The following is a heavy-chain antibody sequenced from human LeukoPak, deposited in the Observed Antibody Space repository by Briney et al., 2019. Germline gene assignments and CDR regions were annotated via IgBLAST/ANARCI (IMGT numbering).Heavy chain of an antibody. V-gene: IGHV3-15*07. CDR3: STGNQYDFWSDYPPFDY. J-gene: IGHJ4*02. D-gene: IGHD3-3*01. CDR2: IKSKTDDGTT. Sequence: GGSLRLPCAASGFTFSNAWMNWVRQAPGKGLEWVGRIKSKTDDGTTDYAAPVKGRFTISRDDSKNTLYLQMSSLKTEDTAVYYCSTGNQYDFWSDYPPFDYWGQGTLVTVSS. CDR1: GFTFSNAW.